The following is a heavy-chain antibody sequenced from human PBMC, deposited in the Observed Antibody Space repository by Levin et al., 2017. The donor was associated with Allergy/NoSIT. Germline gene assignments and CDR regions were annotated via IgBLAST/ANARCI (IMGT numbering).Heavy chain of an antibody. D-gene: IGHD1-26*01. Sequence: GGSLRLSCAASGFTFRYYAMSWVRQTPGKGLEWVSAISVSGSGGSTYYADSVKGRFPISRDHSKTTLYLQMDSLGAEDTAVYYCAKDLRDRSRGSFGNWGQGTLVTVSS. J-gene: IGHJ4*02. CDR3: AKDLRDRSRGSFGN. CDR2: ISVSGSGGST. CDR1: GFTFRYYA. V-gene: IGHV3-23*01.